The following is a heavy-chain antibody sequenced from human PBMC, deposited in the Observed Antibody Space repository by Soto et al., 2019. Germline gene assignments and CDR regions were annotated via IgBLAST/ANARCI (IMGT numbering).Heavy chain of an antibody. Sequence: PSETLSLTCAVSGGSISSGGYSWSWIRQPPGKGLEWIGYIYHSGSTYYNPSLKSRVTISVDRSKNQFSLKLCSVTAADTSVYSCPREDLAYGGGDCSTGTFESVGQETMVTASS. CDR1: GGSISSGGYS. J-gene: IGHJ3*02. CDR3: PREDLAYGGGDCSTGTFES. D-gene: IGHD2-21*02. CDR2: IYHSGST. V-gene: IGHV4-30-2*01.